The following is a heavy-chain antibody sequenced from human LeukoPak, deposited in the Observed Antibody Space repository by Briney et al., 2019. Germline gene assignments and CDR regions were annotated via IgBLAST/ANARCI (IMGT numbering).Heavy chain of an antibody. CDR3: ARDSGTTGEVKFDP. CDR1: GVSISRYY. V-gene: IGHV4-4*07. Sequence: PSETLSLTCTVSGVSISRYYWSWIRQPAGKGLEWIGRIYSSGSTTYNPSLKSRVTMSIDTSKNQFSLKLSLVTAADTAVYYCARDSGTTGEVKFDPWGQGTLVTVSS. CDR2: IYSSGST. D-gene: IGHD3-10*01. J-gene: IGHJ5*02.